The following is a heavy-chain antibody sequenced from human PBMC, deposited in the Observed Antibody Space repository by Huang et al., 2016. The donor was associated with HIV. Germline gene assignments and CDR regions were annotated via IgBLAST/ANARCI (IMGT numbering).Heavy chain of an antibody. CDR3: ARVPSDHFSDY. J-gene: IGHJ4*02. Sequence: CVDVGDTCRVDGMSGVRKAPGQGLEWMGWVSGYSGYTNYSQKFQGRVTMTADTSARTAYMDLRSLTSDDTAVYYCARVPSDHFSDYWGQGTLVTVSS. V-gene: IGHV1-18*01. CDR1: GDTCRVDG. CDR2: VSGYSGYT.